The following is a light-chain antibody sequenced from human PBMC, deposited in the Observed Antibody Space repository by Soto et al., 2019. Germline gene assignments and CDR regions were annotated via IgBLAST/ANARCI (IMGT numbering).Light chain of an antibody. J-gene: IGKJ1*01. Sequence: DIPMTQSPSSLSPSVGDRVTITFRASQSCRNWLAWYQQKAGKAPRLLIYDASTLQSGVPSRFSGSGSGTEFSLTISSLQPDDFGTYYCQCYSSYPWTFGQGTKVDIK. CDR1: QSCRNW. CDR2: DAS. CDR3: QCYSSYPWT. V-gene: IGKV1-5*01.